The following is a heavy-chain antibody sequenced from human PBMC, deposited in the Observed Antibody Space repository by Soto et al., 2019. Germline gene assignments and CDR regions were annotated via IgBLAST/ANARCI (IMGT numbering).Heavy chain of an antibody. Sequence: QEQLVESGGGVVQPGKSLRLSCEASRFAFSSYAMHWVRQAPGKGLEWVAVISYDGGYENYADSVNGRFTDARDNSKKTLWMQMNSLRPEDTALYYCAKGTTVTPWRYLDLWGQGPLVTVSS. D-gene: IGHD4-17*01. CDR1: RFAFSSYA. CDR2: ISYDGGYE. V-gene: IGHV3-30*18. J-gene: IGHJ2*01. CDR3: AKGTTVTPWRYLDL.